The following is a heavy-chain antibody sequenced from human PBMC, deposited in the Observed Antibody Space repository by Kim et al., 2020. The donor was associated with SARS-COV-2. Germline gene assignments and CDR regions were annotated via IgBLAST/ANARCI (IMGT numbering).Heavy chain of an antibody. Sequence: ASVKVSCKASGYTFTSYGISWVRQAPGQGLEWMGWISAYNGNTNYAQKLQGRVTMTTDTSTSTAYMELRSLRYDDTAVYYCARVSWGAVCSSGSCYLPLDYWGQGTLVTVSS. D-gene: IGHD2-15*01. CDR2: ISAYNGNT. V-gene: IGHV1-18*01. CDR3: ARVSWGAVCSSGSCYLPLDY. J-gene: IGHJ4*02. CDR1: GYTFTSYG.